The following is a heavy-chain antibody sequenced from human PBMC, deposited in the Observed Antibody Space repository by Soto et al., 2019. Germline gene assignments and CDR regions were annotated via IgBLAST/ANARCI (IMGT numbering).Heavy chain of an antibody. J-gene: IGHJ6*03. CDR2: IRSKAYGGTT. CDR1: GFTFGDYA. D-gene: IGHD2-15*01. V-gene: IGHV3-49*03. CDR3: TRAWEYCSGGSCYYSYYMDV. Sequence: SLRLSCTASGFTFGDYAMSWFRQAPGKGLEWVGFIRSKAYGGTTEYAASVKGRFTISRDDSKSIAYLQMNSLKTEDTAVYYCTRAWEYCSGGSCYYSYYMDVWGKGTTVTLSS.